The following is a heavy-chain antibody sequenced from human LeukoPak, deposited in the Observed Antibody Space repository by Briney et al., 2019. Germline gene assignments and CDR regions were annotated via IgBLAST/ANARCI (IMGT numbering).Heavy chain of an antibody. D-gene: IGHD3-22*01. CDR2: IHYSGST. V-gene: IGHV4-59*01. CDR1: GGSFSSYY. CDR3: ARDRYDSSGFGYYYFMDV. J-gene: IGHJ6*03. Sequence: SETLSLTCTVSGGSFSSYYWSWIRQPPGKGLEWIGYIHYSGSTNYNPSLKSRVSISVETSKNQFSLKLSSVTAADTAVYYCARDRYDSSGFGYYYFMDVWGKGTTVTVSS.